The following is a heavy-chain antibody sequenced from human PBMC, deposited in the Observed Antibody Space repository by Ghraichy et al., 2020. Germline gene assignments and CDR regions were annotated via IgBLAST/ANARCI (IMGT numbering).Heavy chain of an antibody. J-gene: IGHJ4*02. CDR2: ISGTGGGT. CDR1: GFTFSSYA. D-gene: IGHD3-10*01. V-gene: IGHV3-23*01. Sequence: GGSLRLSCAASGFTFSSYAMSWVRQAPGKGLEWVSAISGTGGGTYYADSVKGRFTISRDNSKNTLYLQINSLRAEDTAVYYCAKEKTYYYGSGSSYLDYWGQGTLVTVSS. CDR3: AKEKTYYYGSGSSYLDY.